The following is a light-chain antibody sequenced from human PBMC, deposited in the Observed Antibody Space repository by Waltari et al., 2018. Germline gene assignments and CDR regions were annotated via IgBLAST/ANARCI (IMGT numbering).Light chain of an antibody. CDR2: DDS. V-gene: IGLV3-21*02. CDR1: TLATKS. Sequence: SYVRTQPPSVSVAPGQTARITCVVYTLATKSVHWYQQKPGQAPVLVVYDDSDRPSGIPERFSGSNSGNTATLTISRVEAGDEADYYCQVWDSSSDHPRVFGGGTKLTVL. J-gene: IGLJ3*02. CDR3: QVWDSSSDHPRV.